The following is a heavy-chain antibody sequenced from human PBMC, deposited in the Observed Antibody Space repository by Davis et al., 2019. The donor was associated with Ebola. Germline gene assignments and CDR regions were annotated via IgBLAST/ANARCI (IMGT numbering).Heavy chain of an antibody. CDR3: ARFGTEYYYDRGDY. V-gene: IGHV1-3*01. CDR1: GYTFTSYA. J-gene: IGHJ4*02. D-gene: IGHD3-22*01. Sequence: AASVKVSCKASGYTFTSYAMHWVRQAPGQRLEWMGWINAGNGNTKYSQKFQGRVTITRDTSASTAYMELSSLRSEDTAVYYCARFGTEYYYDRGDYWGQGTLVTVSS. CDR2: INAGNGNT.